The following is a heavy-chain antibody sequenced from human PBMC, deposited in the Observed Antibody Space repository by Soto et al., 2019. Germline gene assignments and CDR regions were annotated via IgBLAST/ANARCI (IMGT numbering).Heavy chain of an antibody. V-gene: IGHV1-8*01. D-gene: IGHD5-12*01. J-gene: IGHJ6*03. Sequence: ASVKVSCKASGYTLTSYDINWVRQATGQGLEWMGWMNPNSGNTGYAQKFQGRVTMTRNTSISTAYMELSSLRSEDTAVYYCARINTYGGYDYYYYYMDVWGKGTTVTVSS. CDR2: MNPNSGNT. CDR3: ARINTYGGYDYYYYYMDV. CDR1: GYTLTSYD.